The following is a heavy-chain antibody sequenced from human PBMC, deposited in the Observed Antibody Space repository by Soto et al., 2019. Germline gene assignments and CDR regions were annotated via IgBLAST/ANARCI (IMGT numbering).Heavy chain of an antibody. Sequence: NPSETLSLTCTVSGGSISSYYWSWIRQPPGKGLEWIGYIYYSGSTNYNPSLKSRVTISVDTSKNQFSLKLSSVTAADTAVYYCARDSEVVAAAGYYYYGMDVWGQGTTVTVSS. CDR3: ARDSEVVAAAGYYYYGMDV. V-gene: IGHV4-59*01. J-gene: IGHJ6*02. D-gene: IGHD6-13*01. CDR2: IYYSGST. CDR1: GGSISSYY.